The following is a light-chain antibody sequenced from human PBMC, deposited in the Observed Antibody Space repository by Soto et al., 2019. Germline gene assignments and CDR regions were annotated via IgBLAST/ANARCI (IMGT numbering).Light chain of an antibody. V-gene: IGKV1-39*01. CDR2: AAS. Sequence: DIQMTQSPSSLSASEGDRVSLTCRASQSISTYLNWYQQKPGKAPKLLISAASSLQSGVPSRLSGSGSGTDFTLTISSLQPEDFATYYCQQSYTIPYTFGQGTKLEIK. CDR3: QQSYTIPYT. J-gene: IGKJ2*01. CDR1: QSISTY.